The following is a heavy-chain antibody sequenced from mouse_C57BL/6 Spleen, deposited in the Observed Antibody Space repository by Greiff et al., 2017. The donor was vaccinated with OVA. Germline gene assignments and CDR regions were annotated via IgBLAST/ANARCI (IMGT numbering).Heavy chain of an antibody. CDR2: IDPETGGT. CDR1: GYTFTDYE. J-gene: IGHJ4*01. Sequence: QVQLQQSGAELVRPGASVTLSCKASGYTFTDYEMHWVKQTPVHGLEWIGAIDPETGGTAYNQKFKGKAILTADKSSSTAYMEPRSLTSEDSAVYYCTSLNGDYAMDYWGQGTSVTVSS. CDR3: TSLNGDYAMDY. V-gene: IGHV1-15*01.